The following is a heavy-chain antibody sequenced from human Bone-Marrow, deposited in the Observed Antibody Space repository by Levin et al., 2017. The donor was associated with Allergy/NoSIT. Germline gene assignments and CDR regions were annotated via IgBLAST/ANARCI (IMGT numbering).Heavy chain of an antibody. CDR2: VYYSGST. CDR3: ARETLMRYCYGITCVPVE. V-gene: IGHV4-31*03. D-gene: IGHD2/OR15-2a*01. CDR1: GDGISTESYY. J-gene: IGHJ4*02. Sequence: PSETLSLTCTVTGDGISTESYYWSWIRQHPGKGLEWIGYVYYSGSTYYNPSLKSRVAISIDTSKNQFSLKLNSVTAADTAMYYCARETLMRYCYGITCVPVEWGQGIMVTVSS.